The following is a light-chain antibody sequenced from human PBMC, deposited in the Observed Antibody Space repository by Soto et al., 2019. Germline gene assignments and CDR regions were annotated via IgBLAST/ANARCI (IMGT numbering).Light chain of an antibody. Sequence: IVLTQSPGTLSLSPGEPATLSCRASQSVSSTFLTWYQQKTGQAPRLLIYGASTRATGVPARFSGGGYGAEYTLTISSLQSEDFAVYYCQQYNSWLWTFGQGTKVDIK. V-gene: IGKV3-15*01. CDR1: QSVSST. CDR3: QQYNSWLWT. CDR2: GAS. J-gene: IGKJ1*01.